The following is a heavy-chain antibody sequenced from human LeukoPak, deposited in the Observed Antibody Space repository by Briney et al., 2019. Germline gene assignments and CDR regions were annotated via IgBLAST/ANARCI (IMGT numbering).Heavy chain of an antibody. D-gene: IGHD2-2*01. V-gene: IGHV4-59*01. CDR3: ARGGASNRYFDF. Sequence: PSETLSLTCTVSGGSISGDYWSWIRQPPGKGLEWIAFVYYTGSTDYNPSLKSRVTISVDTSKNQFSLKLNSVTAADTAVYYCARGGASNRYFDFWGQGTLVTVSS. J-gene: IGHJ4*02. CDR2: VYYTGST. CDR1: GGSISGDY.